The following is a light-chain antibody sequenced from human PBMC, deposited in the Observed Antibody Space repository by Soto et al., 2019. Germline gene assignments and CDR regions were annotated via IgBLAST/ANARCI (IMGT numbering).Light chain of an antibody. Sequence: DIQMTQSPSSLSASVGDRVTITCRASQSISSYLNWYQQKPGKAPKLLIYAASSLQSGVPSRFSGSGSGTEFTLTITYLQPEDFATYYCQQGYSIHALTFGGGTKV. CDR2: AAS. V-gene: IGKV1-39*01. CDR1: QSISSY. J-gene: IGKJ4*01. CDR3: QQGYSIHALT.